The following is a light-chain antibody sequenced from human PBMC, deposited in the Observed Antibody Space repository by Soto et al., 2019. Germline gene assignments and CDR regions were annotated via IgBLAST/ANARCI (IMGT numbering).Light chain of an antibody. V-gene: IGKV3-15*01. J-gene: IGKJ1*01. CDR1: QSVSSN. CDR3: HQRQSWSRT. CDR2: GAS. Sequence: VMSRSPGTRSLSPGEGATHSFRASQSVSSNLAWYQQKPGQAPRLLIYGASTRATGIPARFSGSGSGTDFTLTISDVEPEDLAVYSCHQRQSWSRTFGKGTNV.